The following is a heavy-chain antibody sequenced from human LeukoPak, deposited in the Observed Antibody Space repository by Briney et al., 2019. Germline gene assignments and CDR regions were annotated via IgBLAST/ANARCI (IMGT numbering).Heavy chain of an antibody. J-gene: IGHJ5*02. D-gene: IGHD2-8*01. V-gene: IGHV5-51*01. CDR1: GYSFTSYW. CDR2: IYPVDSDT. CDR3: ARFPYCTNGVCYGKNWFDP. Sequence: GESLKISCKGSGYSFTSYWIGWVRQMPGKGLECMGIIYPVDSDTRYSPSFQGQVTISADKSNSTAYLQWSSLKASDTAMYYCARFPYCTNGVCYGKNWFDPWGQGTLVTVSS.